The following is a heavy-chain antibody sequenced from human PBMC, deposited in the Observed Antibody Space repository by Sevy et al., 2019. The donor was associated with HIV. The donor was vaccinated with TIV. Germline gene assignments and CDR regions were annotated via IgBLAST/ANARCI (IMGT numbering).Heavy chain of an antibody. Sequence: GGSLRLSCAASGFTFSRNGMVWVRQAPGKGLEWVATIWQDGTNKNYADSVKGRFTMSRDNSKNTLYLQMNGLRADDTAVDYCARGDSGTYWGHFDYWGQGTLVTVSS. CDR3: ARGDSGTYWGHFDY. D-gene: IGHD1-26*01. CDR1: GFTFSRNG. J-gene: IGHJ4*02. CDR2: IWQDGTNK. V-gene: IGHV3-33*01.